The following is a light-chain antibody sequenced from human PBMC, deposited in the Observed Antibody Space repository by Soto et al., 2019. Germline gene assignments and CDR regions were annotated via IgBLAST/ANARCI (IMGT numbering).Light chain of an antibody. CDR3: SSYTSSSTRV. CDR2: EVS. Sequence: QSVLTQPASVSVSPGQAITIFCTGTSSDVGAYDYVSWYQQHPDKAPKLMIYEVSNRPSGVSNRFSGSKSVNTATLTISGLQTEDEADYYCSSYTSSSTRVFGTGTKVTVL. J-gene: IGLJ1*01. CDR1: SSDVGAYDY. V-gene: IGLV2-14*03.